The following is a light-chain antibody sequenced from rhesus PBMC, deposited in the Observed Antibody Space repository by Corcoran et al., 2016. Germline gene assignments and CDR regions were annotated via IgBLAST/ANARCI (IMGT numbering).Light chain of an antibody. CDR1: QGISSW. CDR2: KAS. J-gene: IGKJ1*01. V-gene: IGKV1-22*01. CDR3: LQYSSSPWT. Sequence: DIQMTQSPSSLSASVGDKVTITCRASQGISSWLAWYQQKPGKAPKLLIYKASSLQSGVPSRVSGRGSGTDFTLTISSLQPEDFATYYCLQYSSSPWTFGQGTKVEIK.